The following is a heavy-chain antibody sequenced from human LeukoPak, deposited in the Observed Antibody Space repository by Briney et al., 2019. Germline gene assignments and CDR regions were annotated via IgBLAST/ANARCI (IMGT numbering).Heavy chain of an antibody. J-gene: IGHJ3*02. CDR2: ISSSSSTI. D-gene: IGHD3-9*01. V-gene: IGHV3-48*01. CDR3: AEGPYYDILTGYSSDAFHI. Sequence: GGSLRLSCAASGFTFSSYSMNWVRQAPGKGLEWASYISSSSSTIYYADSVKGRFTISRDNAKNSLYLQMNSLRAEDTAVYYCAEGPYYDILTGYSSDAFHIWGQGTVVTVSS. CDR1: GFTFSSYS.